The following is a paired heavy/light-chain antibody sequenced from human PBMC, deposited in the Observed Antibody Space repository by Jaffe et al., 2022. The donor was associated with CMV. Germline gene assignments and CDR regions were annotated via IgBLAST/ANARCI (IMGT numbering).Heavy chain of an antibody. CDR2: IYYSGST. V-gene: IGHV4-59*08. CDR3: ARRGAGAYSSSSSALDP. Sequence: QVQLQESGPGLVKPSETLSLTCAVSDGSITSDYWSWIRQPPGKGLEWIGYIYYSGSTNYNPSLKSRVTISVDTSKNQFSLKLSSVTASDTAVYYCARRGAGAYSSSSSALDPWGQGTLVTVSS. J-gene: IGHJ5*02. D-gene: IGHD6-6*01. CDR1: DGSITSDY.
Light chain of an antibody. V-gene: IGLV1-40*01. CDR3: QSYDNSLSGVI. Sequence: QSVLTQPPSVSGAPGQRVTISCTGTSSNFGAGYVVHWYQQLPGTAPRLLIYGNSNRPSGVPDRFSGSKSGTSASLAITGLQAEDEADYYCQSYDNSLSGVIFGGGTKLTVL. J-gene: IGLJ2*01. CDR2: GNS. CDR1: SSNFGAGYV.